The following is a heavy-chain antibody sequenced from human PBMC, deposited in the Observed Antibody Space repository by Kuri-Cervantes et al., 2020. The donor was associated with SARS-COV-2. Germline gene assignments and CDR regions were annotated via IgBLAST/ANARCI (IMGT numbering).Heavy chain of an antibody. CDR3: AKDRRRPITPTLQELYYYGVDV. D-gene: IGHD4-23*01. CDR2: ISKDGNKK. V-gene: IGHV3-30*18. Sequence: GGSLRLSCAASGFTFTNYGMHWVRQAPGKGLEWVAVISKDGNKKFYADSVKGRFTISRDNSRITLYLQMNSLRPEDTGVYYCAKDRRRPITPTLQELYYYGVDVWGQGTTVTVSS. CDR1: GFTFTNYG. J-gene: IGHJ6*02.